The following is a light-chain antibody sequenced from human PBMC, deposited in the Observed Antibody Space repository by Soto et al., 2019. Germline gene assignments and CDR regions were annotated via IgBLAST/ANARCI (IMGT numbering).Light chain of an antibody. CDR1: QCISNR. CDR3: PHYWGMWT. J-gene: IGKJ1*01. CDR2: DAS. Sequence: DIQMTQSPSTLSASVGDRVTITCRARQCISNRLAWYQQKPGKAPKVLIYDASSLESGVPSRFSGSGSGTEVLLNISSLQHDDFASYGCPHYWGMWTFGQGTKGA. V-gene: IGKV1-5*01.